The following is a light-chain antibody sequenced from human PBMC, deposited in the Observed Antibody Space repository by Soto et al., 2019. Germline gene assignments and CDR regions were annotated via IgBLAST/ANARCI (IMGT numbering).Light chain of an antibody. Sequence: QAVVTQPPSASGTPGQRVTISCTGSSSNIGAHYDVHWYQQLPGTAPKLLIYGNSNRPSGVPDRFSGSKSGTSASLAITGLQAEDEADYYCQSYDNSLSVYVFGTGTKVTVL. CDR1: SSNIGAHYD. CDR3: QSYDNSLSVYV. V-gene: IGLV1-40*01. CDR2: GNS. J-gene: IGLJ1*01.